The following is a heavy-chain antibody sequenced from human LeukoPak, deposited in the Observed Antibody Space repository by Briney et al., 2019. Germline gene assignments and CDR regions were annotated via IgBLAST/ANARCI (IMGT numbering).Heavy chain of an antibody. D-gene: IGHD5-12*01. CDR1: GFTFDDYA. Sequence: PGRSLRLSCAASGFTFDDYAMHWVRQAPGKGLEWVSGISWNSGSIGYADSVKGRFTISRDNAKNSLYLQMNSLRAEDTALYYCAREIVRLRLTDYWGQGTLVTVSS. V-gene: IGHV3-9*01. CDR2: ISWNSGSI. J-gene: IGHJ4*02. CDR3: AREIVRLRLTDY.